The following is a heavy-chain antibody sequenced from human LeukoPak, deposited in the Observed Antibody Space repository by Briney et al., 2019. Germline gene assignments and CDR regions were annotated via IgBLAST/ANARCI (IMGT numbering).Heavy chain of an antibody. J-gene: IGHJ6*03. Sequence: PSETLSLTCTVSGGSIGTYYWSWIRQSPGKGLEWIGYIYVTGTRYNPYLQSRVTISVDRTRNQFFLKMSSVTAADTAVYYCARHIGGGIEDMDVWGKGTKVIVSS. D-gene: IGHD3-16*02. CDR3: ARHIGGGIEDMDV. CDR2: IYVTGT. CDR1: GGSIGTYY. V-gene: IGHV4-59*08.